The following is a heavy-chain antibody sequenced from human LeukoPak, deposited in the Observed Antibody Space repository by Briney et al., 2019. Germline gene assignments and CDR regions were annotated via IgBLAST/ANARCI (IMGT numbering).Heavy chain of an antibody. V-gene: IGHV4-39*07. CDR3: ARALVAAVAGPNWFDP. J-gene: IGHJ5*02. CDR1: GGSISSSSYY. Sequence: SETLSLTCTVSGGSISSSSYYWGWIRQPPGKGLEWIGSIYYSGSTYYTPSLKSRVTISLDMSKNQFSLKLSSVTAADTAVYYCARALVAAVAGPNWFDPWGQGTLVTVSS. CDR2: IYYSGST. D-gene: IGHD6-19*01.